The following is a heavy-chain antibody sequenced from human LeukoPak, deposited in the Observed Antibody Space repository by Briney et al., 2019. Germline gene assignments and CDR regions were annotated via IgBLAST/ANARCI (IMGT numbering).Heavy chain of an antibody. CDR2: IIPIFGTA. V-gene: IGHV1-69*01. CDR3: ARAPTLLRYFDWLHIDY. CDR1: GGTFSSYA. D-gene: IGHD3-9*01. Sequence: ASVKVSCKASGGTFSSYAISWVRQAPGQGLEWMGGIIPIFGTANYAQKFQGRVTTTADESTSTAYMELSSLRSEDTAVYYCARAPTLLRYFDWLHIDYWGQGTLVTVSS. J-gene: IGHJ4*02.